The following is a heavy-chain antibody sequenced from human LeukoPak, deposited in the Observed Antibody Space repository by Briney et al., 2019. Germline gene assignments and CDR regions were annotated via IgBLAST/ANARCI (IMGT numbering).Heavy chain of an antibody. V-gene: IGHV3-11*04. CDR3: AKEPGEGGSAFDY. D-gene: IGHD3-16*01. Sequence: GGSLRLSCAASGFTFSDYYMSWIRQAPGKGLEWVSYISSSGSTIYYADSVKGRFTISRDNSKKTVCLQMSSLTIEDTAVYYCAKEPGEGGSAFDYWGQGTLVTVSS. CDR1: GFTFSDYY. CDR2: ISSSGSTI. J-gene: IGHJ4*02.